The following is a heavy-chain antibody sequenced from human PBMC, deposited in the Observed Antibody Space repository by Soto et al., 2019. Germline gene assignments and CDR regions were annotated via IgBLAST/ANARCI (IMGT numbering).Heavy chain of an antibody. V-gene: IGHV1-18*01. CDR3: ARVGEYYYGSENYYYYMDV. CDR2: ISAYNGNT. Sequence: QVQLVQSGAEVKKPGASVKVSCKASGYTFTSYGISWGRQAPGQGLEWMGWISAYNGNTNYAQNLQGRVPMTTDTSSSTAYMELRSLRSDDTAVYFCARVGEYYYGSENYYYYMDVWGKGTTVTVSS. J-gene: IGHJ6*03. CDR1: GYTFTSYG. D-gene: IGHD3-10*01.